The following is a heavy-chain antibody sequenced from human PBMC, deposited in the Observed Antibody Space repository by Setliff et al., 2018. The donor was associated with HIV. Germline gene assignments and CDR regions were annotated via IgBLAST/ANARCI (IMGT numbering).Heavy chain of an antibody. CDR3: ARALYGEYGGDLNWPDP. CDR2: INTQTGGP. J-gene: IGHJ5*02. Sequence: GASVKVSCKASGYSFINYAMNWVRQAPGQGLEWMGWINTQTGGPAYAQAFTGRFVFSVDTSVTTAYLQISGLKADDTAVYYCARALYGEYGGDLNWPDPWGQGTLVTVSS. V-gene: IGHV7-4-1*02. D-gene: IGHD4-17*01. CDR1: GYSFINYA.